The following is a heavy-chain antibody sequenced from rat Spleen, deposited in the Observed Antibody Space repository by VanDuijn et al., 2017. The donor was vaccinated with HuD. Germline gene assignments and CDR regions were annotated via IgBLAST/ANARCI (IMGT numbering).Heavy chain of an antibody. V-gene: IGHV5-7*01. J-gene: IGHJ2*01. CDR2: ISYDGSST. Sequence: EVQLVESGGGLVQPGRSLKLSCAASGFTFSDYNMAWVRQAPKKGLEWVATISYDGSSTYYRDSVKGRFTISRDNAKSTLYLQMDSLRSEDTATYYCARRVARYFDYWGQGVMVTVSS. D-gene: IGHD1-11*01. CDR3: ARRVARYFDY. CDR1: GFTFSDYN.